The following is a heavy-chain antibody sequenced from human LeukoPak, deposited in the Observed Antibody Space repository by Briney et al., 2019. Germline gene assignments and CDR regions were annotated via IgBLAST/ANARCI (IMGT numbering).Heavy chain of an antibody. CDR3: ARRNGNDAFDI. D-gene: IGHD1-14*01. J-gene: IGHJ3*02. Sequence: SETLSLTCTVSGGSFSSGSYYWSWIRQPPGKGLEWIGYIYYSGSTNYNPSLKSRVTISVDTSKNQFSLKLSSVTAADTAVYYCARRNGNDAFDIWGQGTMVTVSS. CDR1: GGSFSSGSYY. CDR2: IYYSGST. V-gene: IGHV4-61*01.